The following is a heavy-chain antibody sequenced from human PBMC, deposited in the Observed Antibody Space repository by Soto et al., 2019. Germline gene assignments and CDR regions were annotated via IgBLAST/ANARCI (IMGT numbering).Heavy chain of an antibody. Sequence: SETLSLTCTVSGGSISSYYLSWIRQPPGKGLEWIGYIYYSGSTNYNPSLKSRVTISVDTSKNQFSLKLSSVTAADTAVYYCARDGFNYYDSSGYYRLFDSWGLGTLVTVSS. CDR1: GGSISSYY. V-gene: IGHV4-59*01. CDR2: IYYSGST. D-gene: IGHD3-22*01. J-gene: IGHJ5*01. CDR3: ARDGFNYYDSSGYYRLFDS.